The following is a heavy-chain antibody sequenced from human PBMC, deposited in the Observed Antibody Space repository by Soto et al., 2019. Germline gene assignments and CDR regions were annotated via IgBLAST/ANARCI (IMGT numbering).Heavy chain of an antibody. J-gene: IGHJ4*02. D-gene: IGHD3-22*01. CDR2: INIDESST. CDR3: ARAENRSPGTSSHYPY. Sequence: GASLRLSGAAAGFPFSDYWMHWVRESPGKGLVWVSRINIDESSTTYAESVKCRFIISRDNDKKSLYLQMSSLRAEEKAVYCCARAENRSPGTSSHYPYWRQGTLVTVPS. V-gene: IGHV3-74*03. CDR1: GFPFSDYW.